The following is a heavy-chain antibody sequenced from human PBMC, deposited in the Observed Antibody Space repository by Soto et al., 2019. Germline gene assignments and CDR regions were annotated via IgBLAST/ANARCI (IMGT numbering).Heavy chain of an antibody. D-gene: IGHD4-17*01. J-gene: IGHJ4*02. Sequence: GASVKVSCKASGGTFSSYATSWVRQAPGQGLEWMGGIIPIFGTANYAQKFQGRVTITADESTSTAYMELSSLRSEDTAVYYCARFGLGYGDYGLDYWGQGTLVTVSS. V-gene: IGHV1-69*13. CDR2: IIPIFGTA. CDR1: GGTFSSYA. CDR3: ARFGLGYGDYGLDY.